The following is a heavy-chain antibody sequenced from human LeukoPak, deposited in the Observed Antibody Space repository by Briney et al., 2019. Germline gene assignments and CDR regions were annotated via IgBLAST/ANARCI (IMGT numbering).Heavy chain of an antibody. J-gene: IGHJ4*02. V-gene: IGHV1-18*01. CDR1: VYTFTIYG. CDR3: ARVITIFGVVIPPNFDY. D-gene: IGHD3-3*01. Sequence: ASVKVSFKASVYTFTIYGISWVRQAPGQGLEWMGWISAYNGNTNYAQKLQGRVTMTTDTSTSTAYMELRSLRSDDTAVYYCARVITIFGVVIPPNFDYWGQGTLVTVSS. CDR2: ISAYNGNT.